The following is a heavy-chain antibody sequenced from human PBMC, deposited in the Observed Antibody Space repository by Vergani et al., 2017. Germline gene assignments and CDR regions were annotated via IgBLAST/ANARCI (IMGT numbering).Heavy chain of an antibody. J-gene: IGHJ6*03. Sequence: EVQLLESGGGLVQPGGSLRLSCAASGFTFSSYAMSWVRQAPGKGLEWVSAISGSGGSTYYADSGKGRFTISRDNSKNTRYLQMNSLRAEDTAVYYCARAGVAVAGRDTADYYYYYMDVWGKGTTVTVSS. CDR3: ARAGVAVAGRDTADYYYYYMDV. CDR1: GFTFSSYA. CDR2: ISGSGGST. D-gene: IGHD6-19*01. V-gene: IGHV3-23*01.